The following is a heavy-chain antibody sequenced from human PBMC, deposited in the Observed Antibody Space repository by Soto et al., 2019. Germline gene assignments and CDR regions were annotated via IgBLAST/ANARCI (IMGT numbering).Heavy chain of an antibody. V-gene: IGHV1-24*01. Sequence: GASVKVSCKVSGYTLTELSMHWVRQAPGKGLEWMGGFDPEDGETIYAQKFQGRVTMTADTSTGTAYMELSSLRSEDTAVYYCARGKGWSGYYYYYGMDVWGQGTTVTVSS. CDR1: GYTLTELS. CDR2: FDPEDGET. J-gene: IGHJ6*02. CDR3: ARGKGWSGYYYYYGMDV. D-gene: IGHD3-3*01.